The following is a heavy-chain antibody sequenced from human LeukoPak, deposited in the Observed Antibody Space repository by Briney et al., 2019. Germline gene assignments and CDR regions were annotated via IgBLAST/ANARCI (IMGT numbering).Heavy chain of an antibody. CDR3: AKDMSGSSWYYFDT. J-gene: IGHJ4*02. CDR2: ISFNSGHI. D-gene: IGHD6-13*01. CDR1: GFTFDAYA. Sequence: GRSLRLSCTAFGFTFDAYAMHWVRQVPGKGLEWVSGISFNSGHIGYADSVEGRFTIFRDNARTSVYLQMSSLTAEDTALYYCAKDMSGSSWYYFDTWGQGTLVTVSS. V-gene: IGHV3-9*01.